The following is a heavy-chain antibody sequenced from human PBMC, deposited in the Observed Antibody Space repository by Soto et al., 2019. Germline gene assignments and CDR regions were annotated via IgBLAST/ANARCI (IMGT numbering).Heavy chain of an antibody. Sequence: SQTLSLTCVISGDSVSSDTSAWILIRQSPSRGLEWLGRTYYKSKWNNDYSLSVKSRITIRPDTSQNQFSLDLDSVTPEDTAVYYCVGVTFFRGMDGWGQGTPVTVSS. J-gene: IGHJ6*02. CDR1: GDSVSSDTSA. D-gene: IGHD3-10*01. CDR2: TYYKSKWNN. V-gene: IGHV6-1*01. CDR3: VGVTFFRGMDG.